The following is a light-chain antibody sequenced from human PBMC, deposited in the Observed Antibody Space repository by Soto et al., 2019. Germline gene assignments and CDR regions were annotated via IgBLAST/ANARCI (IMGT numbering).Light chain of an antibody. CDR2: SAS. CDR1: QRINIY. J-gene: IGKJ5*01. CDR3: QQSFSTPP. Sequence: EIRMRRFPFSLATAIGDRITITCRASQRINIYLNWYRQKPGKAPELLIYSASNLQSGVPSRFSGSGSGTDFTLSISGLQSEDLPTYYSQQSFSTPPFAQGTRLDIK. V-gene: IGKV1-39*01.